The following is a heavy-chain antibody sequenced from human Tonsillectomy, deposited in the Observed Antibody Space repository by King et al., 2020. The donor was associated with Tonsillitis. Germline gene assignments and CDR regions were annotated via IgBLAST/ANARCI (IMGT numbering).Heavy chain of an antibody. Sequence: EVQLVESGGGVVQPGGSLRLSCAASGFTFDDYAMHWVRQAPGKGLEWVSLISGDGGRTYYADSVKGRFTISRDNRKNSLYLQMNSLRTEDTSLYYCAKDPSNTLGSGYNWFDPWGQGTLLTVSS. J-gene: IGHJ5*02. CDR3: AKDPSNTLGSGYNWFDP. V-gene: IGHV3-43*02. D-gene: IGHD1-26*01. CDR1: GFTFDDYA. CDR2: ISGDGGRT.